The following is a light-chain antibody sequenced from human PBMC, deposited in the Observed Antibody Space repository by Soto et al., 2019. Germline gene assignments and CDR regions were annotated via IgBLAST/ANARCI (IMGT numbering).Light chain of an antibody. CDR3: QQYGSSPPLT. V-gene: IGKV3-20*01. CDR1: QSISSSY. CDR2: GAS. Sequence: EFVLTQSPGTLSLSPGERATLSSRASQSISSSYLAWYRQKPGQAPRILIYGASTRATGIPDRFSGSGSGTDFTLTISRLEPEDFAVYYCQQYGSSPPLTFGGGTKVEIK. J-gene: IGKJ4*01.